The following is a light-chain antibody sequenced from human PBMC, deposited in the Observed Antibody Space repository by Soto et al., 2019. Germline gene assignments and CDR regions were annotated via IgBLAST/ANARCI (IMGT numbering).Light chain of an antibody. CDR1: QIVSSTY. Sequence: IVLARFPCTLSWSPVEGGTLSSRDSQIVSSTYLAWYQQNPGQAPRLLIYGASSRATGIPDRFSGSGSGTDFTLTISRLEPEDFAVYYCQPYGSSPLTFAGGTKVDIK. J-gene: IGKJ4*01. V-gene: IGKV3-20*01. CDR3: QPYGSSPLT. CDR2: GAS.